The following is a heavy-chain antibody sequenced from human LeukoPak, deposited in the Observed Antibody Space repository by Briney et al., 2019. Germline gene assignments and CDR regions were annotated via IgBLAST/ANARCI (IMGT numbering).Heavy chain of an antibody. D-gene: IGHD3-10*01. Sequence: SETLSLTCTVSGGSISSSSYYWGWIRQPPGKGLEWIGSIYYSGSTYYNPSLKSRVTISVDTSKNQFSLKLSSVTAADTAVYYCAREEGSGSLDYWGQGTLVTVSS. CDR2: IYYSGST. V-gene: IGHV4-39*07. CDR3: AREEGSGSLDY. J-gene: IGHJ4*02. CDR1: GGSISSSSYY.